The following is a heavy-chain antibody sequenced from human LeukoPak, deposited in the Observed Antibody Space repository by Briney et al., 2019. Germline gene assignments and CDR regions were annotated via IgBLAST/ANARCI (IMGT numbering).Heavy chain of an antibody. V-gene: IGHV3-21*04. J-gene: IGHJ3*01. CDR1: GFTFNSYN. CDR2: ISSSSTYI. CDR3: AKDERVCYSRL. Sequence: GGSLRLSCAASGFTFNSYNMNWVRQAPGKGLEWVSSISSSSTYIYYADSVKGRFTISRDNSKNTLYLQMNSLRAEDTAVYYCAKDERVCYSRLWGQGTMVTVSS. D-gene: IGHD2-8*01.